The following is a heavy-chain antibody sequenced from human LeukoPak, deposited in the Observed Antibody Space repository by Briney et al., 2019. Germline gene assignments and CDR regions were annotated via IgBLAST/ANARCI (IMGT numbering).Heavy chain of an antibody. CDR2: ISGSGGST. D-gene: IGHD3-22*01. V-gene: IGHV3-23*01. J-gene: IGHJ4*02. Sequence: PGGSLRLSCAASGFTFSSYAMSWVRQAQGKGLEWVSAISGSGGSTYYADSVKGRFTISRDNSKNTLYLQMNSLRAEDTAVYYCAKDPIDYYDSSGYHFDYWGQGTLVTVSS. CDR1: GFTFSSYA. CDR3: AKDPIDYYDSSGYHFDY.